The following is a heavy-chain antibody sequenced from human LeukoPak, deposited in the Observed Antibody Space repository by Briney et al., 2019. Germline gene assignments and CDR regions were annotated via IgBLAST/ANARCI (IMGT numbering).Heavy chain of an antibody. CDR2: IDGSGVGT. V-gene: IGHV3-23*01. D-gene: IGHD6-13*01. CDR3: TKGAAAGPKYFQH. CDR1: GFTFSSYW. J-gene: IGHJ1*01. Sequence: GGSLRLSCAASGFTFSSYWMSWVRQAPGKGLEWVSTIDGSGVGTYYADSAKGRFTISRDSSKSTLYLHMNSLRAEDTAVYYCTKGAAAGPKYFQHWGQGTLVTVSS.